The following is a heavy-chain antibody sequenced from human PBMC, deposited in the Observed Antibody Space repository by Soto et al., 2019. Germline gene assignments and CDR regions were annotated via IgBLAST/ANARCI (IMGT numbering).Heavy chain of an antibody. Sequence: SETLSLTCTVSGGSISSDVYYWSWIRQPPGKGLEWIGYIYYSGNTYYNPSLKSRVIISVDTSKNQFSLKLSSVTAADTAVYYCARDRPIHYYGSGALYGMDVWGQGTTVT. CDR3: ARDRPIHYYGSGALYGMDV. CDR1: GGSISSDVYY. J-gene: IGHJ6*02. CDR2: IYYSGNT. V-gene: IGHV4-30-4*01. D-gene: IGHD3-10*01.